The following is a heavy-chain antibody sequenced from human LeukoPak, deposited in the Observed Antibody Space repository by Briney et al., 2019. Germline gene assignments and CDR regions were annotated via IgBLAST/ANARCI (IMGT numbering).Heavy chain of an antibody. CDR1: GGSVSSSSYY. CDR3: ARVRFSRGYSSGWYTKIHRVANYYYYMDV. Sequence: SETLSLTCTVSGGSVSSSSYYWGWIRQPPGKGLEWIGSIYHSGSTYYNPSLKIRVTISVDMSKNQLSLKLRSVTAADTAVYYCARVRFSRGYSSGWYTKIHRVANYYYYMDVWGKGTTVTVSS. D-gene: IGHD6-19*01. V-gene: IGHV4-39*07. CDR2: IYHSGST. J-gene: IGHJ6*03.